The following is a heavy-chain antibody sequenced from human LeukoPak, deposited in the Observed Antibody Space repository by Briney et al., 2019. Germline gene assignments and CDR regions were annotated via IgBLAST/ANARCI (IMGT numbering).Heavy chain of an antibody. V-gene: IGHV4-59*08. D-gene: IGHD3-3*01. CDR1: GGSISSHY. Sequence: PSETLSLTCTVSGGSISSHYWSWIRQPPGKGLEWIGYIYYSGSTNYNPSLKSRVTISVDTSKNQFSLKLSSVTAADTAVYYCARHVRFWSGYFDYWGQGTLVTVSS. J-gene: IGHJ4*02. CDR3: ARHVRFWSGYFDY. CDR2: IYYSGST.